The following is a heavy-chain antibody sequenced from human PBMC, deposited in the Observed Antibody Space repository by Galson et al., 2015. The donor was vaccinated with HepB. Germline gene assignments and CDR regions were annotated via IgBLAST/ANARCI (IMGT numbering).Heavy chain of an antibody. D-gene: IGHD5-12*01. J-gene: IGHJ4*02. Sequence: LSLTCTVSGGSISSYYWSWIRQPPGKGLEWIGYIYYSGSTNYNPSLKSRVTISVDTSKNQFSLKLSSVTAADTAVYYCARSLRLRPPPYFDYWGQGTLVTVSS. CDR3: ARSLRLRPPPYFDY. CDR2: IYYSGST. V-gene: IGHV4-59*01. CDR1: GGSISSYY.